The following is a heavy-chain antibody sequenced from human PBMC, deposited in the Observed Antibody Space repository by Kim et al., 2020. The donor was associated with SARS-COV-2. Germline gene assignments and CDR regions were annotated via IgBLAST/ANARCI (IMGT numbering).Heavy chain of an antibody. CDR3: AREITIFVNWFDP. D-gene: IGHD3-3*01. CDR1: GGSISSGGYS. J-gene: IGHJ5*02. CDR2: IYHSGST. Sequence: SETLSLTCAVSGGSISSGGYSWSWIRQPPGKGLEWIGYIYHSGSTYYNPSLKSRVTISVDRSKNQFSLKLSSVTAADTAVYYSAREITIFVNWFDPWGQGTLVTVSS. V-gene: IGHV4-30-2*01.